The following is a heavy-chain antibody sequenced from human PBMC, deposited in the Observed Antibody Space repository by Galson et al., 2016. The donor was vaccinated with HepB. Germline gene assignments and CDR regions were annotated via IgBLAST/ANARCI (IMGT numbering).Heavy chain of an antibody. V-gene: IGHV3-7*03. CDR3: ARDHISGRGPFVDY. CDR2: IKEDGSST. CDR1: GFTFSRSW. D-gene: IGHD5-12*01. J-gene: IGHJ4*02. Sequence: SLRLSCAASGFTFSRSWMTWVRQAPGRGLEWLATIKEDGSSTNHVDSVKGRFTISRDNAKTSLYLQMNSLRAEDTAVYYCARDHISGRGPFVDYWGQGIPVTVSS.